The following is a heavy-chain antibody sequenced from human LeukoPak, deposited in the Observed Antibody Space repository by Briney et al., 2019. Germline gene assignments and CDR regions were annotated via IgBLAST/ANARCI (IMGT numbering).Heavy chain of an antibody. CDR1: GYIFTDYG. CDR3: ARDRRILTGSFPIDY. D-gene: IGHD3-9*01. CDR2: ISAYNGNT. V-gene: IGHV1-18*01. J-gene: IGHJ4*02. Sequence: ASVKVSCKASGYIFTDYGIAWVRQAPGQGLEWMGWISAYNGNTNYAQKFQGRVTMTVDTSMTTSYMELRSLRSDDTAVFYCARDRRILTGSFPIDYWGQGTLVTVSS.